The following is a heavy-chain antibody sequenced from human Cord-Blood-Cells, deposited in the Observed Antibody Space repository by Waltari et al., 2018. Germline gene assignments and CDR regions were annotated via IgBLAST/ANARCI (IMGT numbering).Heavy chain of an antibody. V-gene: IGHV1-2*04. Sequence: QVQLVQSGAEVKKPGASVKVSCKASGYTFTGYYMHWVRQAPGQGLEWMGWIHPNSGGTNYAQKFQGWVTMTRDTSISTAYMELSRLRSDDTAVYYCARADCGGDCYFDYWGQGTLVTVSS. CDR2: IHPNSGGT. D-gene: IGHD2-21*01. CDR3: ARADCGGDCYFDY. J-gene: IGHJ4*02. CDR1: GYTFTGYY.